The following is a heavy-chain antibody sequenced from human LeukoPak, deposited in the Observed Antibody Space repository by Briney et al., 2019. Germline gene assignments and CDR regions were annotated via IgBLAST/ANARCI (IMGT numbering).Heavy chain of an antibody. Sequence: GGSLRLSCTASGFTFSSYSMSWVRQAPGKGLEWVSSISSSGSHIYYADSVRGRFTISRDNAKNSVYLQMNSLKAEYTAVYYCARNFRTQLDGYSPPYRFDYWGQGIVVTVSS. CDR3: ARNFRTQLDGYSPPYRFDY. CDR2: ISSSGSHI. CDR1: GFTFSSYS. V-gene: IGHV3-21*01. D-gene: IGHD5-24*01. J-gene: IGHJ4*02.